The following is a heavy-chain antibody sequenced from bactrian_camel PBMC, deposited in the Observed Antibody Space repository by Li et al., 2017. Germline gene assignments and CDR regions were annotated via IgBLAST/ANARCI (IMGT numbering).Heavy chain of an antibody. CDR2: VYTDGTST. CDR1: GFTSSFYF. Sequence: VQLVESGGGLVQPGGSLRLSCVVSGFTSSFYFMSWVRQAPGKGLEWVSTVYTDGTSTYYSDSVKGRFTINRDNAKNRVYLQMNSLKPEDTALYYCATLYGGNWANPRYFGYWGQGTQVTVS. CDR3: ATLYGGNWANPRYFGY. V-gene: IGHV3-2*01. J-gene: IGHJ6*01. D-gene: IGHD6*01.